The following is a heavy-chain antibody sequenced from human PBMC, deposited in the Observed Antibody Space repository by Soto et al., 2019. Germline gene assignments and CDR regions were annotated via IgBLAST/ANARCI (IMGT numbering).Heavy chain of an antibody. V-gene: IGHV2-5*01. J-gene: IGHJ5*02. CDR1: GFSLTSYGVG. D-gene: IGHD3-16*01. CDR3: VHTGCSYDTLGS. Sequence: QITLKESGPALVKPTQTLTLTCTFSGFSLTSYGVGVGWIRQPPGKALEWLALIFWNDDERYSPSLKSRLTITKDTSRSQVVLTMTNMDPVDTATYYCVHTGCSYDTLGSWGRGTLVSVSS. CDR2: IFWNDDE.